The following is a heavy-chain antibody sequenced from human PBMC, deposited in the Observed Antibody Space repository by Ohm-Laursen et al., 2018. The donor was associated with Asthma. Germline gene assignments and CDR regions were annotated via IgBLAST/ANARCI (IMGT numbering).Heavy chain of an antibody. CDR1: GSTFSSYA. V-gene: IGHV3-23*01. Sequence: SLRLSCAASGSTFSSYAMSWVRQAPGKGLEWVSAISSSTSYADSVKGRFTISRDNSKNTLYLQMNSLRAEDTAVYYCAKDRYYYDSSGWYDYWGQGTLVTVSS. J-gene: IGHJ4*02. D-gene: IGHD3-22*01. CDR3: AKDRYYYDSSGWYDY. CDR2: ISSST.